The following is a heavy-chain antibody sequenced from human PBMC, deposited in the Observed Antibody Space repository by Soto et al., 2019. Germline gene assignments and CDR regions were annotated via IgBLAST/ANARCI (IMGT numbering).Heavy chain of an antibody. CDR2: ISGSSSMI. Sequence: EVQLVESGGGLVQPGGSLRLSCAASGFTFSSYSMNWVRQAPGKGLEWVSYISGSSSMIYYADSVKGRFTISRDNAKNSQYLQMNSLRAEDTAVYYCARDLNPRQEMLYALLGYWGQGTLVTVSS. D-gene: IGHD2-8*01. CDR3: ARDLNPRQEMLYALLGY. V-gene: IGHV3-48*01. CDR1: GFTFSSYS. J-gene: IGHJ4*02.